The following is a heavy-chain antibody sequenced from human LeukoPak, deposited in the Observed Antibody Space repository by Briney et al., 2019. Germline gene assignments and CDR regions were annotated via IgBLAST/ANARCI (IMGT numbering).Heavy chain of an antibody. CDR1: GDSVSSNSAA. V-gene: IGHV6-1*01. CDR3: VRHLYLRNWFDP. D-gene: IGHD2-2*02. Sequence: SQTLSLTCAISGDSVSSNSAAWNWIRQSPSRGLEWLGRTYYNSKWYNDYAVSVKSRITINPDTSENQFSLKLSSVTAADTAVYYCVRHLYLRNWFDPWGQGTLVTVSS. CDR2: TYYNSKWYN. J-gene: IGHJ5*02.